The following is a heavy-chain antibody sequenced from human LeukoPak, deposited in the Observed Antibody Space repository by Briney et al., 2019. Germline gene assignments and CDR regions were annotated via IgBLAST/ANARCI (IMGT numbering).Heavy chain of an antibody. Sequence: ASVTVSCMASGYTFTGYYMHWVRQAPGQGLEWVGWINPNSGGTNYAQKFQGRVTMTKDTSISTAYMEQSRLRSDDTAGYYCARDSDYGDYYAFDIWGQGTMVTVSS. CDR1: GYTFTGYY. V-gene: IGHV1-2*02. D-gene: IGHD4-17*01. J-gene: IGHJ3*02. CDR2: INPNSGGT. CDR3: ARDSDYGDYYAFDI.